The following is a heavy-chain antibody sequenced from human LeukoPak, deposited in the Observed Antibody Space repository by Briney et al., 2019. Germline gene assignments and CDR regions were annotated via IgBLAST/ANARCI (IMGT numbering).Heavy chain of an antibody. Sequence: SETLSLTCTVSGGSISSSSYYWGWIRQPPGKGLEWIGSIYYSGSTYYNPSLKSRVTISVDTSKNQFSLKLSSVTAADTAVYYCARWDTSYYYYYGMDVWGQGTTVTVSS. CDR1: GGSISSSSYY. D-gene: IGHD5-18*01. CDR3: ARWDTSYYYYYGMDV. J-gene: IGHJ6*02. CDR2: IYYSGST. V-gene: IGHV4-39*01.